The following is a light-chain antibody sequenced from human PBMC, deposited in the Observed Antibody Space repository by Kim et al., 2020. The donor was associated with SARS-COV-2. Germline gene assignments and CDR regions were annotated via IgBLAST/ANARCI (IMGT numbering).Light chain of an antibody. CDR2: AAS. Sequence: DIQMTQSPSSLSASVGDRVTITCRASQGISSYLAWYQQKPEKAPKSLIYAASNLQSGVPSRFSGSGSGTDFTLTISSLQPEDFATYYCQQHNSYPLTFGGGTKVDIK. V-gene: IGKV1D-16*01. CDR3: QQHNSYPLT. CDR1: QGISSY. J-gene: IGKJ4*01.